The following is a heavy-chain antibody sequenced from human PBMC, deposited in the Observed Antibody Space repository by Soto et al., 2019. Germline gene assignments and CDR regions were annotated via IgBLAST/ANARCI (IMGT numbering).Heavy chain of an antibody. Sequence: GGSLRLSCAASGFTVTSSYMNWVRQAPGKGLECVSLTHNDGSTYYADSVKGRFTISRDYFKNTLYLQMTSLRAEDTAVYYCARDSSLRSVGDYWGQGTLVTVSS. D-gene: IGHD5-12*01. J-gene: IGHJ4*02. CDR1: GFTVTSSY. CDR2: THNDGST. V-gene: IGHV3-66*01. CDR3: ARDSSLRSVGDY.